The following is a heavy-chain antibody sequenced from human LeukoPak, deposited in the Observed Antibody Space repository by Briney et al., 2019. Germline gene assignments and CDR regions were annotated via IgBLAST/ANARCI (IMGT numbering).Heavy chain of an antibody. D-gene: IGHD6-6*01. CDR1: GGSISSSSYY. Sequence: SETLSLTCTVSGGSISSSSYYWGWIRQPPGKGLEWIGSIYYSGSTYYNPSLKSRVTISVDTSKNQFSLKLSSVTAADTAVYYCARETRYSSSSTHNFDYWGQGTLVTVSS. CDR2: IYYSGST. V-gene: IGHV4-39*07. J-gene: IGHJ4*02. CDR3: ARETRYSSSSTHNFDY.